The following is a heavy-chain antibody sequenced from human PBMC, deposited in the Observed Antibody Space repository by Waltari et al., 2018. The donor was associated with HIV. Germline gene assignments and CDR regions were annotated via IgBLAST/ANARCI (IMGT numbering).Heavy chain of an antibody. Sequence: QVQLVQSGAEVKKPGASVKVSCKASGYTFTSSGISWVRQAPGQGLEWMGWIIAYNGHTNYAQKLQGRVTMTTDTSTSTAYMDLRSLRSDDTAFYYCARALWSGYYTPYYFDYWGQGTLVTVSS. J-gene: IGHJ4*02. CDR2: IIAYNGHT. V-gene: IGHV1-18*01. CDR1: GYTFTSSG. CDR3: ARALWSGYYTPYYFDY. D-gene: IGHD3-3*01.